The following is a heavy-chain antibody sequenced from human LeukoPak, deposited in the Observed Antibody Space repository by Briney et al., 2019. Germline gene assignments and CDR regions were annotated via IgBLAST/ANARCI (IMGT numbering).Heavy chain of an antibody. CDR3: AKGRHSGSYCHSNWFDP. Sequence: GGSLRLSCAASGFTFSSYWMSWVRQAPGEGLEWVAKINQDGTEKAYVDSVRGRFTISRDNAKNSLFLQMNSLRAEDTAVYYCAKGRHSGSYCHSNWFDPWGQGTLVTVSS. CDR1: GFTFSSYW. V-gene: IGHV3-7*03. CDR2: INQDGTEK. D-gene: IGHD1-26*01. J-gene: IGHJ5*02.